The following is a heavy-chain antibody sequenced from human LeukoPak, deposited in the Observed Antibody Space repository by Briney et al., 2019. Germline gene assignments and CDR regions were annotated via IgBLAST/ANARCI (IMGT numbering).Heavy chain of an antibody. CDR1: GFTFSNHG. V-gene: IGHV3-33*01. CDR3: ARDIRDVLRYFDWLPTWGYGMDV. J-gene: IGHJ6*04. D-gene: IGHD3-9*01. Sequence: GRSLRLSCAASGFTFSNHGMHWVRQAPGKGLEWVAVIWSDGSNKYYGDSVKGRLTISRDNAKNSLYLQMNSLRAEDTAVYYCARDIRDVLRYFDWLPTWGYGMDVWGKGTTVTVSS. CDR2: IWSDGSNK.